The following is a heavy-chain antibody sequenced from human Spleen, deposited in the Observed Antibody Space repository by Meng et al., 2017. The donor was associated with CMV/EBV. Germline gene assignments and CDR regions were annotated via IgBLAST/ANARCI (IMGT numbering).Heavy chain of an antibody. CDR1: GFTFSGSA. V-gene: IGHV3-21*01. Sequence: GESLKISCAASGFTFSGSAMHWVRQAPGKGLEWVSHISSSSSYIYYADSVKGRFTISRDNSKKSLFLQIHSLRAEDTAVYYCARERPMVRGNFPHNYYGMDVWGQGTTVTVSS. D-gene: IGHD3-10*01. CDR2: ISSSSSYI. J-gene: IGHJ6*02. CDR3: ARERPMVRGNFPHNYYGMDV.